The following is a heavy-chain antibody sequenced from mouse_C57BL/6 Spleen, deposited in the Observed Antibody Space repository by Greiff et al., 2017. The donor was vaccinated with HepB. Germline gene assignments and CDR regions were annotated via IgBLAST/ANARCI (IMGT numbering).Heavy chain of an antibody. D-gene: IGHD2-14*01. Sequence: EVKLVESGGGLVQPKGSLKLSCAASGFSFNTYAMNWVRQAPGKGLEWVARIRSKSNNYATYYADSVKDRFTISRDDSESMLYLQMNNLKTEDTAMYYCVRHDYRHYYAMDYWGQGTSVTVSS. V-gene: IGHV10-1*01. J-gene: IGHJ4*01. CDR3: VRHDYRHYYAMDY. CDR2: IRSKSNNYAT. CDR1: GFSFNTYA.